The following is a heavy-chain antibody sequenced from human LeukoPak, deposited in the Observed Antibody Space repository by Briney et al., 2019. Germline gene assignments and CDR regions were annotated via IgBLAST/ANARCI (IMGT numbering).Heavy chain of an antibody. D-gene: IGHD5-24*01. CDR2: IYYSGST. V-gene: IGHV4-39*01. CDR1: GGSISSNSYY. J-gene: IGHJ6*03. CDR3: ARGRRDGYTLYYMDV. Sequence: SETLSLTCTVAGGSISSNSYYWGWIRQPPGKGLEWIGTIYYSGSTYYNPSLKSRVTISVDTSKNQFSLKLSSVTAADTAVYYCARGRRDGYTLYYMDVWGKGTTVTFSS.